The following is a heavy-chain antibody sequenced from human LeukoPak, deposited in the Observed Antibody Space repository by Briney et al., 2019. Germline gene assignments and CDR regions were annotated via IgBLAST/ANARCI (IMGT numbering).Heavy chain of an antibody. CDR1: GFTFSSYA. CDR2: ISGSGGSR. V-gene: IGHV3-23*01. CDR3: AKGGVGGTFDY. Sequence: PGGSLRLSCAASGFTFSSYAMSWVRQAPGEGLEYVSAISGSGGSRYYGDSEKGRFTISRDNSKNTLYLQINSLRAEDTAVYYCAKGGVGGTFDYWGQGTLVPV. D-gene: IGHD1-26*01. J-gene: IGHJ4*02.